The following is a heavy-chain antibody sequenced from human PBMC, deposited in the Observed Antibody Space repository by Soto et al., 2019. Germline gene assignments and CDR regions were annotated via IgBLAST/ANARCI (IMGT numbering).Heavy chain of an antibody. CDR2: INPGDSDT. V-gene: IGHV5-51*01. D-gene: IGHD3-22*01. CDR3: ARQNALFIVDYYGMDV. J-gene: IGHJ6*02. Sequence: PGESLKISCKASGYSFTSHWIGWVRQMSGKGLEWMGIINPGDSDTRYSPSFQGQVTISVDKSISTAYLQWSSLKASDTAMYYCARQNALFIVDYYGMDVWGQGTTVTVSS. CDR1: GYSFTSHW.